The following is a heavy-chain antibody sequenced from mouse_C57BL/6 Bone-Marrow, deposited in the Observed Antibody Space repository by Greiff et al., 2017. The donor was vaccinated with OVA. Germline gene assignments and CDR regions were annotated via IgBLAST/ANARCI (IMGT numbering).Heavy chain of an antibody. CDR1: GFTFSSYA. CDR2: ISDGGSYT. D-gene: IGHD1-1*01. CDR3: ARDGGIYYGSSSCFDV. Sequence: EVMLVESGGGLVKPGGSLKLSCAASGFTFSSYAMSWVRQTPEKRLEWVATISDGGSYTYYPDNVKGRFTISRDNAKNNLYLQMSHLKSEDTAMYYCARDGGIYYGSSSCFDVWGTGTTVTVSA. J-gene: IGHJ1*03. V-gene: IGHV5-4*01.